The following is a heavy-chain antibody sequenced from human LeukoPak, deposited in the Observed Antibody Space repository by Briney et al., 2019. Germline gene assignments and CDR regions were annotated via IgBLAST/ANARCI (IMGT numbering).Heavy chain of an antibody. CDR3: ARDFGRSSYYYYGMDV. D-gene: IGHD6-13*01. Sequence: PSETLSLTCTVSGGSISSYYWSWIRQPAGKGLEWIGRIYTSGSTNYNPSLKSRVTMSVDTSKNQFSLKLSSVTVADTAVYYCARDFGRSSYYYYGMDVWGQGTTVTVSS. J-gene: IGHJ6*02. V-gene: IGHV4-4*07. CDR1: GGSISSYY. CDR2: IYTSGST.